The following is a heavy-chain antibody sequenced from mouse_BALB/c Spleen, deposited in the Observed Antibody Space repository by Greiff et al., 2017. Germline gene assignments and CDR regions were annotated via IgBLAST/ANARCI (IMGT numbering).Heavy chain of an antibody. CDR3: ARGGYYYGSSYSWYFDV. J-gene: IGHJ1*01. Sequence: EVKLMESGPELVKPGASVKISCKASGYSFTGYFMNWVMQSHGKSLEWIGRINPYNGDTFYNQKFKGKATLTVDKSSSTAHMELRSLASEDSAVYYCARGGYYYGSSYSWYFDVWGAGTTVTVSS. V-gene: IGHV1-20*02. D-gene: IGHD1-1*01. CDR1: GYSFTGYF. CDR2: INPYNGDT.